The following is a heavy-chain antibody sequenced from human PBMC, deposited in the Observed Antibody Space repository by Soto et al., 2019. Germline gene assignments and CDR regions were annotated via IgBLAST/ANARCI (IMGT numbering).Heavy chain of an antibody. V-gene: IGHV3-23*01. D-gene: IGHD2-2*01. J-gene: IGHJ4*02. CDR2: ISGSGGST. CDR3: AKKGYCSSTSCYEGDY. CDR1: GFTFSSYA. Sequence: GGSLRLSCAASGFTFSSYAMSWVRQAPGKGLEWVSAISGSGGSTYYADSVKGRFTISRDNSKNTLYLQMNSLRAEDTAVYYCAKKGYCSSTSCYEGDYWGQGTLVTVSS.